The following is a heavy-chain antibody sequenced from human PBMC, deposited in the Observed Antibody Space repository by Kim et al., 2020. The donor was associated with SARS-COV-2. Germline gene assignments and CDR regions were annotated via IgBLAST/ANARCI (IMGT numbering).Heavy chain of an antibody. CDR2: INHSGST. J-gene: IGHJ4*02. Sequence: SETLSLTCAVYGGSFSGYYWSWIRQPPGKGLEWIGEINHSGSTNYNPSLKSRVTISVDTSKNQFSLKLSSVTAADTAVYYCARAGLWFGELNWGQGTLVTVSS. V-gene: IGHV4-34*01. CDR3: ARAGLWFGELN. CDR1: GGSFSGYY. D-gene: IGHD3-10*01.